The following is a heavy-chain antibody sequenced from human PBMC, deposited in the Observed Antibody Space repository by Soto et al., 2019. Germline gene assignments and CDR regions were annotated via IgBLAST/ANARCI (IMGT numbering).Heavy chain of an antibody. V-gene: IGHV1-3*01. J-gene: IGHJ4*02. CDR1: GYTFSNYA. CDR3: ARTAYSSGWYYYYFDY. D-gene: IGHD6-19*01. Sequence: QVQLVQSAAEVMKPGASVKVSCKASGYTFSNYAIRWVRQAPVQRLECMGWINAGNGNTQYSQKFQGKVTITRDTSASTAYMELSSLRSEDTAVYYCARTAYSSGWYYYYFDYWGRGTLVTVSS. CDR2: INAGNGNT.